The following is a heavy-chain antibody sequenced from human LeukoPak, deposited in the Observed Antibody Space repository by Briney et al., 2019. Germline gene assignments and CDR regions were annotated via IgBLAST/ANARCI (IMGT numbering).Heavy chain of an antibody. V-gene: IGHV1-69*13. CDR3: ARGWTTVGWFDP. Sequence: SVKVSCKASGYTFTSYGISWVRQAPGQGLEWMGWIIPAFGTVNYAQKFQGRVTITADESTSTAYMELSSLRSEDTAVYYCARGWTTVGWFDPWGQGILVTVSS. CDR1: GYTFTSYG. D-gene: IGHD4-11*01. CDR2: IIPAFGTV. J-gene: IGHJ5*02.